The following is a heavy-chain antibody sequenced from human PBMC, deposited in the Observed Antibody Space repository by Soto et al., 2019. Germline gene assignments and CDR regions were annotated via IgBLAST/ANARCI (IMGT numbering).Heavy chain of an antibody. CDR1: GVSILGYY. CDR2: MYNTGST. J-gene: IGHJ6*02. D-gene: IGHD2-21*02. CDR3: ARDLWGYCGTDCYPLDV. V-gene: IGHV4-59*01. Sequence: SGTLSLTCTVSGVSILGYYWSWIRQPPGKGLEWIGYMYNTGSTVYNPSFKSRVTISVDTSKSQLSLRLNSVTAADTAVYYCARDLWGYCGTDCYPLDVWGQGTTVT.